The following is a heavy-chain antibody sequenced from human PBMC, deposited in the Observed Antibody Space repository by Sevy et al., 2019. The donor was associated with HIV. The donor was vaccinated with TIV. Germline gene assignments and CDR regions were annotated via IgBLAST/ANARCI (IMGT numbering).Heavy chain of an antibody. D-gene: IGHD3-22*01. CDR1: GFTFSSYW. CDR2: INSDGSST. CDR3: ARDRVYYDSSGYSDSYYYYGMDV. Sequence: GGSLRLSCAASGFTFSSYWMHWVRQAPGKGLVWVSRINSDGSSTSYADSVKGRFTISRDNAKNRLYLQMNSLRAEATAVYYCARDRVYYDSSGYSDSYYYYGMDVWGQGTTVTVSS. J-gene: IGHJ6*02. V-gene: IGHV3-74*01.